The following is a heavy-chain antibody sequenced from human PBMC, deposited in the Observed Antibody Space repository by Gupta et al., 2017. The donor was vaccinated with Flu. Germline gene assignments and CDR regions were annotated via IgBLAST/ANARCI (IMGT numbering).Heavy chain of an antibody. CDR2: IFSNDEK. Sequence: QVTLKESGPVLVKPTETLTLTCTVSGLPLSNARMGVSWIRQLPGKALEWLAHIFSNDEKTYSTSLKSRLTISKDTSKSQVVLTMTNMDPVDTATYYCARIVWAFGELLDVWFDPWGQGTLVTVSS. D-gene: IGHD3-10*01. J-gene: IGHJ5*02. V-gene: IGHV2-26*01. CDR1: GLPLSNARMG. CDR3: ARIVWAFGELLDVWFDP.